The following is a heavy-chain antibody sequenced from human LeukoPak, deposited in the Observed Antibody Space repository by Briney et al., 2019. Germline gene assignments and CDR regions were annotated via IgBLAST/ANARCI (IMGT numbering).Heavy chain of an antibody. CDR1: GGSISSYY. D-gene: IGHD5-18*01. J-gene: IGHJ6*02. CDR3: ARDVDTAHLDV. V-gene: IGHV4-59*01. CDR2: IYYSGST. Sequence: PSETLSLTCTVSGGSISSYYWSWIRQPPGKGLEWIGYIYYSGSTNYNPSLKSRVTISVDTSKNQFSLKLSSVTAADTAVYYCARDVDTAHLDVWGQGTTVTVSS.